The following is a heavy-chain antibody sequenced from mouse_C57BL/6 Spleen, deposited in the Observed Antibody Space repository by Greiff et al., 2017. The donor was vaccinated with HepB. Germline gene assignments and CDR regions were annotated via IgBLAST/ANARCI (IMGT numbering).Heavy chain of an antibody. J-gene: IGHJ2*01. Sequence: QVHVKQPGAELVKPGASVKMSCKASGYTFTSYWITWVKQRPGQGLEWIGDIYPGSGSTNYNEKFKSKATLTVDTSSSTAYMQLSSLTSEDSAVYYCARGSNYYGPFDYWGQGTTLTVSS. V-gene: IGHV1-55*01. CDR2: IYPGSGST. CDR3: ARGSNYYGPFDY. CDR1: GYTFTSYW. D-gene: IGHD1-1*01.